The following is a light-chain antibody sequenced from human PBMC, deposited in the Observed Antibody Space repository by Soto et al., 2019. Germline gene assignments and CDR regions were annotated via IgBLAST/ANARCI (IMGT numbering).Light chain of an antibody. CDR1: QSLCNTC. CDR3: HQYPNSPLT. J-gene: IGKJ4*01. V-gene: IGKV3-20*01. CDR2: GVS. Sequence: EVLLTQSPGTLSLSPGDTATLSCRASQSLCNTCLAWYQQKPGQAPRLLIHGVSNRATGVPDKFSGSGSGTYFTLTIGRLEPEDFAVYDCHQYPNSPLTFGGGTNVEF.